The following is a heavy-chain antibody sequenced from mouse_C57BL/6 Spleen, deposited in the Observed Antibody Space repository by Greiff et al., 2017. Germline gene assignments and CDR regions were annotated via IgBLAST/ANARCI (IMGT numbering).Heavy chain of an antibody. J-gene: IGHJ1*03. CDR2: ISYDGSN. Sequence: EVQVVESGPGLVKPSQSLSLTCSVTGYSITSGYYWNWIRQFPGNKLEWMGYISYDGSNNYNPTLKNRISITRDTSKNQFFLQLNSVTTEDTATYYCALQFITTVVATGYFDVWGTGTTVTVSS. CDR3: ALQFITTVVATGYFDV. CDR1: GYSITSGYY. D-gene: IGHD1-1*01. V-gene: IGHV3-6*01.